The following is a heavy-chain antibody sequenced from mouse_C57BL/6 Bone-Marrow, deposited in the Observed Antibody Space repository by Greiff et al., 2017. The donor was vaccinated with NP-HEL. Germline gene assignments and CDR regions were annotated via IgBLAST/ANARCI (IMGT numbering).Heavy chain of an antibody. CDR1: GFSLTSYG. D-gene: IGHD1-1*01. CDR2: IWSGGST. CDR3: ASFITTVVATEAMDY. Sequence: VQLQESGPGLVQPSQSLSITCTVSGFSLTSYGVHWVRQSPGKGLEWLGVIWSGGSTDYNAAFISRLSISKDNSKSQVFFKMNSLQADDTAIYYCASFITTVVATEAMDYWGQGTSVTVSS. J-gene: IGHJ4*01. V-gene: IGHV2-2*01.